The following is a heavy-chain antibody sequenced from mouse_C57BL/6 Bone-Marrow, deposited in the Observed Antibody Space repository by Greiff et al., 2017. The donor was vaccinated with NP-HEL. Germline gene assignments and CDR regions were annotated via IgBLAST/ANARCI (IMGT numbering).Heavy chain of an antibody. V-gene: IGHV1-81*01. Sequence: QVQLQQSGAELARPGASVKLSCKASGYTFTSYGISWVKQRTGQGLEWIGEIYPRSGNTYYNEKFKGKATLTAYQSSSTAYMELRSLTSEDSAVYFCARGPHDYGSSSRFAYWGQGTLVTVSA. CDR1: GYTFTSYG. CDR3: ARGPHDYGSSSRFAY. CDR2: IYPRSGNT. J-gene: IGHJ3*01. D-gene: IGHD1-1*01.